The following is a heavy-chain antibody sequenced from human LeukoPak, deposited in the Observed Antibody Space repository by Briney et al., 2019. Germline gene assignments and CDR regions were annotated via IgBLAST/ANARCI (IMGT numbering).Heavy chain of an antibody. J-gene: IGHJ4*02. V-gene: IGHV3-20*04. CDR1: GFTFDDNG. Sequence: GGSLRLSCAASGFTFDDNGLSWVRQAPGKGLQWVAGVSVTGQTTRYADSVKGRFTISRDNSKNTLYLQMNSLRPEDTAIYYCARDSRQGSGWSGIDYWGQGTLVTVSS. D-gene: IGHD6-19*01. CDR3: ARDSRQGSGWSGIDY. CDR2: VSVTGQTT.